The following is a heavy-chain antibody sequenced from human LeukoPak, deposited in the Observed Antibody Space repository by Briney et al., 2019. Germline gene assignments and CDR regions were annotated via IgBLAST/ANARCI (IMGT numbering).Heavy chain of an antibody. CDR3: AREDGYNSPYYFDY. J-gene: IGHJ4*02. D-gene: IGHD5-24*01. CDR2: ISYSGST. Sequence: SETLSLTCSVSGGSITSSSYFWAWIRQPPGKGLEWIGSISYSGSTYYNPSLESRVTISVDMSKTQFSLKLRSVTAADTAVYYCAREDGYNSPYYFDYWGQGTLVTVSS. CDR1: GGSITSSSYF. V-gene: IGHV4-39*07.